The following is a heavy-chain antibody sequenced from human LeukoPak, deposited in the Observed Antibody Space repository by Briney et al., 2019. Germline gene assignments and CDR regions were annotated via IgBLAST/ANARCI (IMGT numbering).Heavy chain of an antibody. D-gene: IGHD4-17*01. Sequence: GGSLRLSCAAPGFTFSSYGMSWVRQAPGKGLEWVSSISTSSSYIYYADSVKGRFTISRDNAKNSLYLQMNSLRAEDTAVYYCAKTTDNYYYYYMDVWGKGTTVTVSS. J-gene: IGHJ6*03. CDR1: GFTFSSYG. V-gene: IGHV3-21*01. CDR2: ISTSSSYI. CDR3: AKTTDNYYYYYMDV.